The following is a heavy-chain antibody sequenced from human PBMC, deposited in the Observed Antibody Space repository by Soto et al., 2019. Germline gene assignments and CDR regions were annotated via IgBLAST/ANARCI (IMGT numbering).Heavy chain of an antibody. Sequence: PVGSLRLSCAASGFTFSSYGMHWVRQAPGKGLEWVAVILSDGNNKFYADSVKGRFTISRDNSKNTLYLQMDSLRVEDTAVYYCAKGRGNYWAIDSWGQGTLVTVSS. CDR2: ILSDGNNK. D-gene: IGHD1-7*01. CDR1: GFTFSSYG. V-gene: IGHV3-30*18. CDR3: AKGRGNYWAIDS. J-gene: IGHJ4*02.